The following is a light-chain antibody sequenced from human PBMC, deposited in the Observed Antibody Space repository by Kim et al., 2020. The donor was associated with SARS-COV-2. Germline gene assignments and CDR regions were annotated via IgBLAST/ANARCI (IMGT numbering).Light chain of an antibody. J-gene: IGKJ1*01. CDR2: KTS. V-gene: IGKV1-5*03. CDR3: QQGWT. Sequence: AARSASVGDRVTITCRASQSFSAWLAWYQQKPGKAPKLLIYKTSELGSGVSSRFSGSGSGTKFTLTITSLQPDDFATYYCQQGWTFGQGTKVDIK. CDR1: QSFSAW.